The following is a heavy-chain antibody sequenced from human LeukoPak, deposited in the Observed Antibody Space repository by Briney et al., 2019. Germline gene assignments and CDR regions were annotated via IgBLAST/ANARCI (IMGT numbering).Heavy chain of an antibody. J-gene: IGHJ3*02. V-gene: IGHV3-23*01. CDR3: AKGSGSYHDAFDI. CDR1: GFTFSSYA. D-gene: IGHD1-26*01. Sequence: PGGSLRLSCAASGFTFSSYAMSWVRQAPGKGLEWVSAIGGSGNSTYYADSVKGRFTISRDNSRNTLYLQMNSLRDEDTAVYYCAKGSGSYHDAFDIWGQGTVVTVSS. CDR2: IGGSGNST.